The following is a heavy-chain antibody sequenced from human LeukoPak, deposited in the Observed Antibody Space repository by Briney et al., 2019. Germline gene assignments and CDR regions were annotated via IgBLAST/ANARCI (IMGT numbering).Heavy chain of an antibody. J-gene: IGHJ6*03. CDR3: ARTMRFYYYMDV. Sequence: ASVKVSCKSSGYSFTSYGVSWVRQAPGQGLEWMGWISAYNDNTNYAQKLQDRATMTTDTSTSTAYMELRSLRSDDTAVYYCARTMRFYYYMDVWGKGTTVTVSS. CDR1: GYSFTSYG. V-gene: IGHV1-18*01. D-gene: IGHD3-22*01. CDR2: ISAYNDNT.